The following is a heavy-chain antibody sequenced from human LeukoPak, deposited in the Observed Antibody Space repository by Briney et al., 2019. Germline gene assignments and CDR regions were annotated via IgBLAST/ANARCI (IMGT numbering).Heavy chain of an antibody. J-gene: IGHJ4*02. D-gene: IGHD5-12*01. CDR3: ARGVAGYGPYDY. CDR2: INHSGST. V-gene: IGHV4-34*01. Sequence: SETLSLTCGVYGGSFIGYYWSWIRQPPGKGLESIGEINHSGSTNYNPSLKSRVTISVDTSKRQFSLKLSSVTAADTAVYYCARGVAGYGPYDYWGQGTLVTVSS. CDR1: GGSFIGYY.